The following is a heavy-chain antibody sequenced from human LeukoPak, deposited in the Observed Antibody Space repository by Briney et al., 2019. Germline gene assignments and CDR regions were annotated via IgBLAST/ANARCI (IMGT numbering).Heavy chain of an antibody. D-gene: IGHD3-10*01. Sequence: PSETLSLTCTVSGGSISSYYWNWIRQPPGKGLEWIGYIHYSGSTDYNSSLTSRVTISVDTSKNQFSLKLSSVTAADTAVYYCARQLWFEGYFDYWGQGTLVTVSS. V-gene: IGHV4-59*08. J-gene: IGHJ4*02. CDR2: IHYSGST. CDR3: ARQLWFEGYFDY. CDR1: GGSISSYY.